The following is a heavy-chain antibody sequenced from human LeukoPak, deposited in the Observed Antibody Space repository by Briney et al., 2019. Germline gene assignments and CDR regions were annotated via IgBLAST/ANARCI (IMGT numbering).Heavy chain of an antibody. J-gene: IGHJ4*02. CDR2: IRYDGSNK. CDR1: GFTFSNYG. D-gene: IGHD6-13*01. Sequence: PGGSLRLSCAAPGFTFSNYGMHWVRQAPGKGLEWVAFIRYDGSNKYYADSVKGRFTISRDNSKNTLYLQMNSLRAEDTAVYYCAKDMGRRSIAVDGPKYRSAWYLDYWGQGTLVIVSS. CDR3: AKDMGRRSIAVDGPKYRSAWYLDY. V-gene: IGHV3-30*02.